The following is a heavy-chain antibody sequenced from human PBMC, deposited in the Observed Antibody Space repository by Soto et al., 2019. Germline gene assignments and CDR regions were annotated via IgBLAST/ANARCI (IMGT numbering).Heavy chain of an antibody. CDR3: ARVGYSGVGHYGMDV. CDR1: GGTFSSYA. J-gene: IGHJ6*02. V-gene: IGHV1-69*06. CDR2: IIPIFGTA. Sequence: SVKVSCTASGGTFSSYAIGWVRQAPGQGLEWMGGIIPIFGTANYAQKFQGRVTITADKSTSTAYMELSSLRSEDTAVYYCARVGYSGVGHYGMDVWGQGTTVSVS. D-gene: IGHD1-26*01.